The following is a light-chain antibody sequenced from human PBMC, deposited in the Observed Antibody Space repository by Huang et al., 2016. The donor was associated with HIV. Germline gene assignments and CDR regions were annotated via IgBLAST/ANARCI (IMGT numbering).Light chain of an antibody. CDR1: QSVRNS. J-gene: IGKJ3*01. CDR3: QQRSSWPPFT. Sequence: EILLTQSPATLSLSPGERATLSCRASQSVRNSLAWYQQRPVQPPRLLIYDASTRATGIPDRFSGSGSDTDFTLTISSLEPEDFAVYYCQQRSSWPPFTFGPGTKVDLK. CDR2: DAS. V-gene: IGKV3-11*01.